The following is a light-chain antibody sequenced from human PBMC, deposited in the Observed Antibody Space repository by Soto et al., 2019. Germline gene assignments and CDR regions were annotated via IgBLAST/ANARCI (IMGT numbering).Light chain of an antibody. J-gene: IGLJ1*01. CDR2: EVS. CDR3: PSYLGASASGAFYF. CDR1: SSDVGTFNL. Sequence: QSVLTQPASVSGSPGQSITISCTGTSSDVGTFNLVSWYQQHPGKAPKLLIFEVSNRPSGVSIRFSGSKSGNTASLTNSGLKVGDEAVYYGPSYLGASASGAFYFFETG. V-gene: IGLV2-23*02.